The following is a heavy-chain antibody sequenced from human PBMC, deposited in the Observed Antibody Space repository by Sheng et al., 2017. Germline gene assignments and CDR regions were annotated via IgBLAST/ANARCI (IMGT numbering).Heavy chain of an antibody. CDR1: GGSISSSSYY. D-gene: IGHD3-22*01. V-gene: IGHV4-39*07. CDR3: AREIRVIVVVIRDAFDI. CDR2: IYYSGST. Sequence: QLQLQESGPGLVKPSETLSLTCTVSGGSISSSSYYWGWIRQPPGKGLEWIGSIYYSGSTYYNPSLKSRVTISVDTSKNQFSLKLSSVTAADTAVYYCAREIRVIVVVIRDAFDIWGQGTMVTVSS. J-gene: IGHJ3*02.